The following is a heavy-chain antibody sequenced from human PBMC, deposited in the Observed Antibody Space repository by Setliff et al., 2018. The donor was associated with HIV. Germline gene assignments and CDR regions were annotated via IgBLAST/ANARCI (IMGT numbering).Heavy chain of an antibody. V-gene: IGHV4-59*11. J-gene: IGHJ5*02. CDR1: GGSISSHY. Sequence: PSETLSLTCTVSGGSISSHYWSWIRQPPGKGLEWIAYIYYSGTTSYNPSLKSRVTISVDTSKNQFSLNLTSVTAADTAVYYCARDRGSYNFWSGLARGDNWFDPWGQGTLVTVSS. CDR3: ARDRGSYNFWSGLARGDNWFDP. D-gene: IGHD3-3*01. CDR2: IYYSGTT.